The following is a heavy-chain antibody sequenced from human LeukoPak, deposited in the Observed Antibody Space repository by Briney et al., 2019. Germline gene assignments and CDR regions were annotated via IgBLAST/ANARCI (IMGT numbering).Heavy chain of an antibody. CDR3: ARVNYCSSTSCQPRGSDY. J-gene: IGHJ4*02. Sequence: GGSLRLSCAASGFTFSSYWMSWVRQAPGKGLEWVANIKQDGSEKYYVDSVKGRFTISRDNAKNSLYLQMNSLRAEDTAVYYCARVNYCSSTSCQPRGSDYWGQGTLVTVSS. CDR2: IKQDGSEK. CDR1: GFTFSSYW. D-gene: IGHD2-2*01. V-gene: IGHV3-7*01.